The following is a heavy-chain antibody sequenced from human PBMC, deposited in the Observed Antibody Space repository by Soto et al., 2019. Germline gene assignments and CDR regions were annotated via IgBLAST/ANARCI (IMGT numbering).Heavy chain of an antibody. V-gene: IGHV3-23*01. CDR1: GFTFNSYV. CDR2: ISRSGGST. Sequence: EVQLLESGGGLVQPGGSLRLSCAASGFTFNSYVMSWVRQAPGKGLEWVSTISRSGGSTYYADSVKGRFTISRDNSKNTLYLQMNSLRADDTAVYYCAKDLVHGNYFDYWGQGTQVTVSS. J-gene: IGHJ4*02. CDR3: AKDLVHGNYFDY. D-gene: IGHD3-10*01.